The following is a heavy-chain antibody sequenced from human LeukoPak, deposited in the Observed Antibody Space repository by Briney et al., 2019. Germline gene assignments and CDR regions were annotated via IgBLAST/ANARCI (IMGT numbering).Heavy chain of an antibody. Sequence: GGSLRLSCAASGFTLDDYAMHWVRQALWKGLEWVSGISWNSGSIGYADSVKGRFAISRDNAKNSLYLQMNSLRAEDTALYYCAKDHGSGSYLVYYFDYWGQGTLVTVCS. CDR3: AKDHGSGSYLVYYFDY. CDR1: GFTLDDYA. V-gene: IGHV3-9*01. CDR2: ISWNSGSI. D-gene: IGHD3-10*01. J-gene: IGHJ4*02.